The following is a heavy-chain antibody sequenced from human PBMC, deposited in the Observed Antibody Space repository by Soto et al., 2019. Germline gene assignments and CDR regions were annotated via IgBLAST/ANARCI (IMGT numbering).Heavy chain of an antibody. Sequence: SETLSLTCTVSGASITSGGYSWNWIRQHPGKGLEWIGYIFDSGSTYYNPSLKSRVTMSVDTSENQFSLRLTSVTAADTAVYYCARGSDCSGGSCYFAFEVWGQGTMVNVSS. D-gene: IGHD2-15*01. CDR1: GASITSGGYS. J-gene: IGHJ3*01. CDR2: IFDSGST. CDR3: ARGSDCSGGSCYFAFEV. V-gene: IGHV4-31*03.